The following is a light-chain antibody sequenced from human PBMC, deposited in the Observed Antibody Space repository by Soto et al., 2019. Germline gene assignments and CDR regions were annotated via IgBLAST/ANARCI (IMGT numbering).Light chain of an antibody. CDR1: HTISSSY. J-gene: IGKJ1*01. V-gene: IGKV3-20*01. Sequence: EIVLTQSPGTLSLSPGERATLSCRASHTISSSYLAWYQQKPGQAPRLLMYGISRRATGIPDRFSGSGSGTDFTLTITRLEPEDFAVYYCQQYYSIPWTFGQGTRVEIK. CDR2: GIS. CDR3: QQYYSIPWT.